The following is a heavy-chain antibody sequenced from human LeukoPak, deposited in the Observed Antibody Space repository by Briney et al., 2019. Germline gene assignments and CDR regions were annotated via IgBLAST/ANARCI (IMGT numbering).Heavy chain of an antibody. J-gene: IGHJ4*02. Sequence: SETLSLTCTVSGGSISSGSYYWSWIRQPAGKGLEWIGRIYTSGSTNYNPSLKSRVTISVDTSKNQFSLKLSSVTAADTAVYYCAGSGGYSNYAFDYWGQGTLVTVSS. CDR1: GGSISSGSYY. CDR2: IYTSGST. CDR3: AGSGGYSNYAFDY. D-gene: IGHD4-11*01. V-gene: IGHV4-61*02.